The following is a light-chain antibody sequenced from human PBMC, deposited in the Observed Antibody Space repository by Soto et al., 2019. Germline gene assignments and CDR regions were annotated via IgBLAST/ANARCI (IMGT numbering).Light chain of an antibody. V-gene: IGLV1-40*01. J-gene: IGLJ1*01. Sequence: QSVLTQPPSMSGASGQRVTISCTGSSSNIGAGFDVHWYQHLPGTAPKVLIYRNSNRPSGVPDRFSGSKSGTSASLAITGLQAEDEADYYCHSYDNSLSSYVFGTGTKLTVL. CDR1: SSNIGAGFD. CDR2: RNS. CDR3: HSYDNSLSSYV.